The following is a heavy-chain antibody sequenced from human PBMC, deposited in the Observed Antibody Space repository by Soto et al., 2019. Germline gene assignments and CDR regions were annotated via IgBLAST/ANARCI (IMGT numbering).Heavy chain of an antibody. D-gene: IGHD2-21*02. V-gene: IGHV4-30-4*01. J-gene: IGHJ4*02. CDR3: ARAFCGGDCYRFDY. Sequence: QVQLQESGPGLVKPSQTLSLTCTVSGGSISSGDYYWSWIRQPPGKGLEWIGYISYSGYTYYNPSLQSRFTISVDTSKNQFSLKLSSVTAADTAVFFCARAFCGGDCYRFDYWGQGTRVTVSS. CDR1: GGSISSGDYY. CDR2: ISYSGYT.